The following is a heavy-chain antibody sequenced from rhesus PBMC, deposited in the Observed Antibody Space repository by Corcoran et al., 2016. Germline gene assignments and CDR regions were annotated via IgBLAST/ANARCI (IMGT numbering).Heavy chain of an antibody. CDR3: ARDVEYYNIWTGYSFFDY. CDR1: GFTFSSSA. Sequence: EVQLVESGGGLVQPGGSLRLSCAASGFTFSSSAMHWVRQASGKGRAWVGRIRNKSNNYETGYAASVKGSFTIYRDDSKNTAYLQMNSLKTEDTAVYYCARDVEYYNIWTGYSFFDYWGQGVLVTVSS. D-gene: IGHD3-3*01. J-gene: IGHJ4*01. CDR2: IRNKSNNYET. V-gene: IGHV3-118*01.